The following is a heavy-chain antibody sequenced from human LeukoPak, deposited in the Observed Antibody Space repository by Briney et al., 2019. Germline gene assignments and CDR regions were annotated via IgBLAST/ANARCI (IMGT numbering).Heavy chain of an antibody. Sequence: VKVSCKASGFTFTSSAMQWVRQARGQRLEWIGWIVVGSGNTNCAQKFQERVTITRDMSTSTAYMELSSLRSEDTAVYYCAADPPNLYGDFPLGYWGQGTLVTVSS. CDR3: AADPPNLYGDFPLGY. V-gene: IGHV1-58*02. CDR2: IVVGSGNT. D-gene: IGHD4-17*01. J-gene: IGHJ4*02. CDR1: GFTFTSSA.